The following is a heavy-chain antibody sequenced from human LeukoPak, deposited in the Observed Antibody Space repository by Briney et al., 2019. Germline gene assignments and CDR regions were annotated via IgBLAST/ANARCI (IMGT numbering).Heavy chain of an antibody. CDR1: GGSISSSNW. CDR2: IYHSGST. J-gene: IGHJ3*02. Sequence: PSETLSLTCAVSGGSISSSNWWSWVRQPPGKGLEWIGEIYHSGSTYYNPSLKSRVTISVDTSKNQFSLKLSSVTAADTAVYYCARDIITIFGVVTDAFDIWGQGTMVTVSS. V-gene: IGHV4-4*02. CDR3: ARDIITIFGVVTDAFDI. D-gene: IGHD3-3*01.